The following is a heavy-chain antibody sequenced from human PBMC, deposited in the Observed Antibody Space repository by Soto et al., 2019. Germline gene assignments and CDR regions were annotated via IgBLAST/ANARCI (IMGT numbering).Heavy chain of an antibody. V-gene: IGHV3-33*01. CDR2: IWYDGSNK. D-gene: IGHD6-19*01. CDR3: AREYSSGYDAFDI. CDR1: GFTFSSYV. J-gene: IGHJ3*02. Sequence: PGGSLRLSCAASGFTFSSYVMHWVRQAPGKGLEWVAVIWYDGSNKYYADSVKGRFTISRDNSKNTLYLQMNSLRAEDTAVYYCAREYSSGYDAFDIWGQGTMVTVSS.